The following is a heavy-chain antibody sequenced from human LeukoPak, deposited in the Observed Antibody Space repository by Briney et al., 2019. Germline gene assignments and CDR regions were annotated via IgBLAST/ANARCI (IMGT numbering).Heavy chain of an antibody. V-gene: IGHV3-53*01. D-gene: IGHD3-10*01. J-gene: IGHJ6*03. CDR3: ASGSGSYRTPYYYMDV. CDR2: IYSGGST. CDR1: GFTVSSNY. Sequence: QPAGSLRLSCAASGFTVSSNYMSWVRQAPGKGLEWVSVIYSGGSTYYADSVKGRFTISRDNSKNTLYLQMNSLRAEDTAVYYCASGSGSYRTPYYYMDVWGTGTTVTVSS.